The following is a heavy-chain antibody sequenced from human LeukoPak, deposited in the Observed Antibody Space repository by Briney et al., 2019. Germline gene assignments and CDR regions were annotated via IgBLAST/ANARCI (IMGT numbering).Heavy chain of an antibody. CDR3: ARGPRVRGSDY. CDR2: INHSGST. Sequence: SETLSLTCAVYGGSFSGYYWSWIRQPPGKGLEWIGEINHSGSTNYNPSLKSRVTISVDTSKNQFSLKLSSVTAADTAAYYCARGPRVRGSDYWGQGTLVTVSS. D-gene: IGHD5-12*01. CDR1: GGSFSGYY. V-gene: IGHV4-34*01. J-gene: IGHJ4*02.